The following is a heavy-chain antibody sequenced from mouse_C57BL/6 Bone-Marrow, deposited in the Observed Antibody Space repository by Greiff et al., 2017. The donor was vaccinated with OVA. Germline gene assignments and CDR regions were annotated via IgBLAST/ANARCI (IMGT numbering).Heavy chain of an antibody. CDR2: ISSGGSYT. J-gene: IGHJ3*01. CDR3: ERHGKWSAY. Sequence: EVQRVESGGDLVKPGGSLKLSCAASGFTFSSYGMSWVRQTPDKRLEWVATISSGGSYTYYPASVKGRFTISRDNAKNTLYLQMSSLKSEDTAMYYCERHGKWSAYWGQGTLVTVSA. CDR1: GFTFSSYG. D-gene: IGHD1-1*02. V-gene: IGHV5-6*01.